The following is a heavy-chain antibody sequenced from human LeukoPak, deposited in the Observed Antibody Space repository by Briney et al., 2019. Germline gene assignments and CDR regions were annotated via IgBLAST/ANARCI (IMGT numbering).Heavy chain of an antibody. V-gene: IGHV4-34*01. CDR2: VNHSGYT. J-gene: IGHJ4*02. CDR1: GTSFSSYY. D-gene: IGHD4-17*01. CDR3: ARMTTGHDF. Sequence: PSETLSLTCAVCGTSFSSYYWGGIRQPPGKGLEWIGEVNHSGYTNDNPSLKSRVTISVDTSKNQFSLRLRSVTAADTGVYFCARMTTGHDFWGQGTLVTVSS.